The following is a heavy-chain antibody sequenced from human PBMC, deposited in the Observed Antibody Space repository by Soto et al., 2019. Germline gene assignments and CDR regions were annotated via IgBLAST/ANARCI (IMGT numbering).Heavy chain of an antibody. CDR3: EKVGAHDFWSGYYTGYYYGMDV. CDR2: ISGSGGST. Sequence: EVQLLESGGGLVQPGGSLRLSCAASGFTFSSYAMSWVRQAPGKGLEWVSAISGSGGSTYYADSVKGRFTISRDNSKNTLYLQMNSLRAEDTAVYYCEKVGAHDFWSGYYTGYYYGMDVWGQGTTVTVSS. J-gene: IGHJ6*02. CDR1: GFTFSSYA. V-gene: IGHV3-23*01. D-gene: IGHD3-3*01.